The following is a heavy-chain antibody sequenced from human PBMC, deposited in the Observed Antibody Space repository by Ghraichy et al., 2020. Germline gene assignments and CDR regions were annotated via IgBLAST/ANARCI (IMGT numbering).Heavy chain of an antibody. CDR2: ISGSGGST. D-gene: IGHD3-9*01. J-gene: IGHJ4*02. CDR1: GFTFSSYA. CDR3: ATQGSILTGYYISYFDY. V-gene: IGHV3-23*01. Sequence: SCAASGFTFSSYAMSWVRQAPGKGLEWVSAISGSGGSTYYADSVKGRFTISRDNSKNTLYLQMNSLRAEDTAVYYCATQGSILTGYYISYFDYWGQGTLVTVSS.